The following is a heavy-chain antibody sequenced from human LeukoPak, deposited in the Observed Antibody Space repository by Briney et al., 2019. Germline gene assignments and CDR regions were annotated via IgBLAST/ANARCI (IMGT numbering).Heavy chain of an antibody. D-gene: IGHD2-15*01. V-gene: IGHV3-23*01. Sequence: PGGSLRLSCAASGFTFSSYAMHWVRQAPGKGLEWVSAISGSGSSTYYADSVKGRFTISRDNSKNTLYLQMNSLRAEDTAVYYCAKGVVAANIREPFDYWGQGTLVTVSS. CDR1: GFTFSSYA. CDR3: AKGVVAANIREPFDY. CDR2: ISGSGSST. J-gene: IGHJ4*02.